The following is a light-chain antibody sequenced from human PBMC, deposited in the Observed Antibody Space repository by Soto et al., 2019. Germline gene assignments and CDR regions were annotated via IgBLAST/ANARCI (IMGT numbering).Light chain of an antibody. CDR2: KAF. V-gene: IGKV1-5*03. CDR3: QQYNSYSIT. CDR1: QSISSW. J-gene: IGKJ5*01. Sequence: DIQMTQSPSTLSASVGDRVTITCRASQSISSWLAWYQQKPGKAPKLLIYKAFSLESRVPSRFSGSGSGTEFTLTISSLQPDDFATYYCQQYNSYSITFGQGTRLEIK.